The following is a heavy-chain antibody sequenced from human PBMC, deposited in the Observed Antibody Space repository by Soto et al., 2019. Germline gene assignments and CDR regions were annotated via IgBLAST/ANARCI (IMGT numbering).Heavy chain of an antibody. CDR3: TRPLSIAAAGSAFDI. CDR1: GFTFGDYA. J-gene: IGHJ3*02. D-gene: IGHD6-13*01. CDR2: IRSKAYGGTT. Sequence: GSLRLTCTASGFTFGDYAMSWFRQAPGKGLEWVGFIRSKAYGGTTEYAASVKGRFTISRDDSKSIAYLQMNSLKTEDTAVYYCTRPLSIAAAGSAFDIWGQGTMVTVSS. V-gene: IGHV3-49*03.